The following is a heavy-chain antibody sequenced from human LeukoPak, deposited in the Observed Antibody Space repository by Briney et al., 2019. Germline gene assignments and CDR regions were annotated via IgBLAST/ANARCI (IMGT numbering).Heavy chain of an antibody. V-gene: IGHV1-2*02. J-gene: IGHJ4*02. CDR2: INPNSGGT. D-gene: IGHD6-19*01. Sequence: ASVKVSCKASGYTFTGYYMHWVRQAPGQGLEWMGWINPNSGGTNYAQKFQGRVTMTRDTSISTAYMELSRLRSDDTAVYYCARDSSGWYTVDYWGQGTLVTVSS. CDR3: ARDSSGWYTVDY. CDR1: GYTFTGYY.